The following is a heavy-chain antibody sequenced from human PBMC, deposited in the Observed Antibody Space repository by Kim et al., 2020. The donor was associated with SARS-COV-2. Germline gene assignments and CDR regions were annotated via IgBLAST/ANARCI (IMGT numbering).Heavy chain of an antibody. Sequence: GGSLRLSCAASGFTFSSYSMNWVRQAPGKGLEWVSSISSSSSYIYYADSVKGRFTISRDNAKNSLYLQMNSLRAEDTAVYYCARDFDELAYCGGDCYGWGQGTLVTVSS. D-gene: IGHD2-21*02. CDR3: ARDFDELAYCGGDCYG. CDR2: ISSSSSYI. J-gene: IGHJ4*02. V-gene: IGHV3-21*01. CDR1: GFTFSSYS.